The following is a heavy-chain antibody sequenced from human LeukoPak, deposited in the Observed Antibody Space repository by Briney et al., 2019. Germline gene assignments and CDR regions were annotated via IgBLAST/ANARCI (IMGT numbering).Heavy chain of an antibody. Sequence: GGSLRLSCAASGFTFSDYYMNWLRLAPGKGLEWISHISDSGSSIYYADSVKGRFTISRDNAENSLYLQMNSLRVEDTAVYYCAREGTIQLWPFFTWGQGTMVTVSS. CDR3: AREGTIQLWPFFT. CDR1: GFTFSDYY. CDR2: ISDSGSSI. D-gene: IGHD5-18*01. J-gene: IGHJ3*01. V-gene: IGHV3-11*04.